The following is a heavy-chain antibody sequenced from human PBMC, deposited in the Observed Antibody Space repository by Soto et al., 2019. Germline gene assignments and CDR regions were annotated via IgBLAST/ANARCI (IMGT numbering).Heavy chain of an antibody. CDR1: GGSISSGDYY. CDR3: GRVRESSGSYYYCDY. D-gene: IGHD3-22*01. V-gene: IGHV4-30-4*01. Sequence: QVQLQESGPGLVKPSQTLSLTCTVSGGSISSGDYYWSWIRQPPGKGLEWIGYIYYSGSTYYNPSLKSRLTISVDPSKNQFSLKLTSVTAADTAVYYCGRVRESSGSYYYCDYWGQGTLVTVSS. J-gene: IGHJ4*02. CDR2: IYYSGST.